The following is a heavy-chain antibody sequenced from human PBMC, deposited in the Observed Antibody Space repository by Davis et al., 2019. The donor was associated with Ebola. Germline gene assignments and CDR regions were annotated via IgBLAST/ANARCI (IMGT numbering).Heavy chain of an antibody. Sequence: GGSLRLSCAASGFTFSSYWMSWVRQAPGKGLEWVANIKQDGSEKYYVDSVKGRFTISRDNAKNSLYLQMSSLRAEDTGVYYCARVGDYKSSSFYYSGMDVWGQGTTVTVSS. D-gene: IGHD6-6*01. V-gene: IGHV3-7*03. J-gene: IGHJ6*02. CDR2: IKQDGSEK. CDR3: ARVGDYKSSSFYYSGMDV. CDR1: GFTFSSYW.